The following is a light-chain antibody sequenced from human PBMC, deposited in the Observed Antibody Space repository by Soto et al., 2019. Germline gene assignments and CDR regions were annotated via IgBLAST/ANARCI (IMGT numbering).Light chain of an antibody. CDR3: QQSYSTPR. J-gene: IGKJ3*01. CDR1: QSISSY. Sequence: DIQMTQSPSSLSASVGDRVTITCRASQSISSYLNWYQQKPGRATKLLIYAASSMQSGVPSRFSGSGSGTYFPLTISRLQPEDFATYYRQQSYSTPRFGPGTKVDIK. CDR2: AAS. V-gene: IGKV1-39*01.